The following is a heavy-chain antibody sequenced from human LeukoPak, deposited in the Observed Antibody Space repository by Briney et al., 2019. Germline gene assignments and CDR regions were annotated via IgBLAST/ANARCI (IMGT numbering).Heavy chain of an antibody. V-gene: IGHV3-33*01. Sequence: GGSLRLSCAASGFSFSDCGMHWVRQAPDKGLEWVALIWKDGGDKYYSDSVKGRFTISRDNAKNSLYLQINSLRAEDTAVYYCARSSYSSSSSVWGQGTMVTVSS. CDR3: ARSSYSSSSSV. CDR1: GFSFSDCG. D-gene: IGHD6-6*01. CDR2: IWKDGGDK. J-gene: IGHJ3*01.